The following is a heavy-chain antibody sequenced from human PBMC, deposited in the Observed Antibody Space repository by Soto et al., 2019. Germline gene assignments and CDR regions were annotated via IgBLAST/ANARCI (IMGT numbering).Heavy chain of an antibody. D-gene: IGHD5-12*01. J-gene: IGHJ4*02. CDR3: ARIEGYAPYFGY. Sequence: WETLSPPCTVSVFSNSSHYWSWIRQPPGQGLEWIGYVYYSGSTNYNPSLKSRVTISVDTSKSQFSLRLSSVTAADTSVYLCARIEGYAPYFGYWGEGALVTGS. V-gene: IGHV4-59*08. CDR1: VFSNSSHY. CDR2: VYYSGST.